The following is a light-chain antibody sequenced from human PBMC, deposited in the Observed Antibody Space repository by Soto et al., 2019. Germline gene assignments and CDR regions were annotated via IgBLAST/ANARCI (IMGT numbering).Light chain of an antibody. CDR3: QQRHMWPIT. CDR2: DAY. J-gene: IGKJ5*01. Sequence: EVVLTQSPVTLSLSPGERATLSCRASQSFRGLLAWYQHKPGQAPRLLIYDAYNRATGIPPRFSGSGSGTDFTLTISSLEPEDSAVSSCQQRHMWPITFGPGTRLEIK. V-gene: IGKV3-11*01. CDR1: QSFRGL.